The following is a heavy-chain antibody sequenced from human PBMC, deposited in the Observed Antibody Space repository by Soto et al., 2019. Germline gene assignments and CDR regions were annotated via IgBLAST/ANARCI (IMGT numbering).Heavy chain of an antibody. D-gene: IGHD3-10*01. Sequence: PSETLSLTCAVSGDSINTDYYWSWIRQPPGKGLEWIGHIYYTGGTLYSPSLKSRLALSVDTSKNQFSLRLSSVTAEDTAVYYCASSRGENPFQHWGQGTLVTVSS. CDR1: GDSINTDYY. J-gene: IGHJ1*01. V-gene: IGHV4-30-4*01. CDR3: ASSRGENPFQH. CDR2: IYYTGGT.